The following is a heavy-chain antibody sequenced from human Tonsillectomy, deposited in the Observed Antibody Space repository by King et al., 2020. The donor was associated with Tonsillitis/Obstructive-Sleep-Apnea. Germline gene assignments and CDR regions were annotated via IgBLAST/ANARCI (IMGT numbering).Heavy chain of an antibody. D-gene: IGHD1-26*01. Sequence: VQLVESGGGVVQPGRSLRLSCAAPGFTFSYYGMHWVRQAPGKGLEWVAVISCDGSIKYYVDSVKGRFTISRDNSKNTLFLQMNSLRAEDTAVYYCAKGPSDLVGATDPDFDYWGQGTLVTVSS. V-gene: IGHV3-30*18. CDR3: AKGPSDLVGATDPDFDY. J-gene: IGHJ4*02. CDR2: ISCDGSIK. CDR1: GFTFSYYG.